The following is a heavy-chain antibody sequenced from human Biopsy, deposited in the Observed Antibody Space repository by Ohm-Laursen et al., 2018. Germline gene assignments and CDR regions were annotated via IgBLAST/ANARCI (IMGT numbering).Heavy chain of an antibody. J-gene: IGHJ2*01. D-gene: IGHD6-19*01. CDR1: GFSFSSYG. CDR2: IWYDGTNE. V-gene: IGHV3-33*04. CDR3: ARGLSSGWYGYFDV. Sequence: SSLRLSCTASGFSFSSYGMHWVRQAPGKGLEWISLIWYDGTNEDYADSVKGRFTISRDNSKNTLYLQINTLTLEDTAFYYCARGLSSGWYGYFDVWGRGTLVTVSS.